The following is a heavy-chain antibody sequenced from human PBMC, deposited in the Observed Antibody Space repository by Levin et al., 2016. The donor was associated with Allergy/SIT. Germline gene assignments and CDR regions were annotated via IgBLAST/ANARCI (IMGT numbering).Heavy chain of an antibody. CDR1: GFTFTNFW. CDR3: ARGLDYSTVGALAY. D-gene: IGHD1-26*01. J-gene: IGHJ4*02. V-gene: IGHV3-74*01. CDR2: INSDGSYP. Sequence: GESLKISCAASGFTFTNFWVHWIRRGPEKGLEWVARINSDGSYPLYADSVKGRFTISRDNAINTLFLQMNSLRAEDTAVYYCARGLDYSTVGALAYWGQGTLVTASS.